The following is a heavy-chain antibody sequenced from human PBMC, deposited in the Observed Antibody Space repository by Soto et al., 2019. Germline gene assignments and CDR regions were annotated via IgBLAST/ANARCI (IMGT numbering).Heavy chain of an antibody. V-gene: IGHV1-3*01. CDR1: GYIFTNYA. D-gene: IGHD3-10*01. J-gene: IGHJ6*02. CDR2: FDVGNGDT. CDR3: ARDNGFGESDV. Sequence: ASVKVSCKASGYIFTNYAIHWVRQAPGQRLEWMGWFDVGNGDTKYSQKFQDRVTITTDTSASTAYMELSSLRSEDTAVYYCARDNGFGESDVWGQGTTVTVSS.